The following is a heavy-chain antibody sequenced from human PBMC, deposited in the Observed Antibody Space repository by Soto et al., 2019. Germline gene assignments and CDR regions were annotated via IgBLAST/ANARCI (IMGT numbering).Heavy chain of an antibody. CDR1: GFTFSSYA. V-gene: IGHV3-23*01. CDR3: AKEGEYSSGWDNFDY. Sequence: GSLRLSCAASGFTFSSYAVSWVRQAPGKGLEWVSAISGSGGSTYYADSVKGRFTISRDNSKNTLYLQMNSLRAEDTAVYYCAKEGEYSSGWDNFDYWGQGTLVTVSS. D-gene: IGHD6-19*01. CDR2: ISGSGGST. J-gene: IGHJ4*02.